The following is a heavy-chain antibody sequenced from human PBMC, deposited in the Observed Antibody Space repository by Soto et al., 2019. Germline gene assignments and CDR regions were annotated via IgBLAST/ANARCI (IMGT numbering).Heavy chain of an antibody. CDR3: ARDLDRYCSVTSCHAMAV. V-gene: IGHV4-4*02. Sequence: VHLQESGPGLVKPSGTVSLTCVVSGGSIRSTNWWAWVRQTPGKGLEWIGEVYHNGTTNYNPSLKGRATISVDRSKAQVSLRLISVIDADTAVYYCARDLDRYCSVTSCHAMAVWGQGTPVTVSS. CDR2: VYHNGTT. CDR1: GGSIRSTNW. D-gene: IGHD2-15*01. J-gene: IGHJ6*02.